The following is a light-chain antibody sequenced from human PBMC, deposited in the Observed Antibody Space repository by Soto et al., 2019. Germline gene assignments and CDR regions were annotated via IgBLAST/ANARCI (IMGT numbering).Light chain of an antibody. CDR2: GAS. V-gene: IGKV3-20*01. CDR3: QQYGSSPRT. Sequence: EIVLTQSPGTLSLSPGEGATLSCRASQSVSSSYLAWYRQKPGQAPSLLIYGASSRATGIPDRFSGSGSGTDFTLTISRLEPEDFAVYYCQQYGSSPRTFGQGTKVDI. J-gene: IGKJ1*01. CDR1: QSVSSSY.